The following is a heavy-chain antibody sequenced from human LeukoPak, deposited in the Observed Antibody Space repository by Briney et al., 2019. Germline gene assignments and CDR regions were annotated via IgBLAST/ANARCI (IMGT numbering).Heavy chain of an antibody. D-gene: IGHD5-24*01. J-gene: IGHJ4*02. V-gene: IGHV3-48*03. Sequence: GGSLRLSCAASGFTFSRYEMNWVRQAPGKGLEWVSYISSSGSNKYYADSVKGRFTTSRDNSKNTLYLHMNSLRADDTAVYFCAREVGGGNGHNEDYFAFWGQGTLVTVSS. CDR1: GFTFSRYE. CDR3: AREVGGGNGHNEDYFAF. CDR2: ISSSGSNK.